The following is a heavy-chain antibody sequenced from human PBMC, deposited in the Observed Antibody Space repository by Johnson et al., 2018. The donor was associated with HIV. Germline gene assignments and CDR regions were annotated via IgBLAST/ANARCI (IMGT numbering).Heavy chain of an antibody. CDR3: ARVRTGDSSGYHDAFDI. J-gene: IGHJ3*02. CDR2: ISGSGGTI. CDR1: GFTFSSYA. Sequence: VQLVESGGGVVKPGRSLRLSCAASGFTFSSYAMNWIRQAPGKGLEWVSYISGSGGTIYYADSVRGRFTISRDNSRNTVYLQMNSLRVEDTALYYCARVRTGDSSGYHDAFDIWGQGTMVTVSS. D-gene: IGHD3-22*01. V-gene: IGHV3-48*03.